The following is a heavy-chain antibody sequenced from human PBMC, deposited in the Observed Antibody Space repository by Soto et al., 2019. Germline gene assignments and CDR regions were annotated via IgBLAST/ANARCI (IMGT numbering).Heavy chain of an antibody. D-gene: IGHD2-15*01. CDR3: ARDSVRYCRDGGGYQGYYYFAMDV. Sequence: VASVKVSCKASGYTFTSFDISWVRQAPGQGLEWMGWISAYNGNTNYAQKLQGRVTMTTDTSTDTAYMELRSLRSDDTATYYCARDSVRYCRDGGGYQGYYYFAMDVWGQGTTVTVAS. V-gene: IGHV1-18*01. CDR1: GYTFTSFD. CDR2: ISAYNGNT. J-gene: IGHJ6*02.